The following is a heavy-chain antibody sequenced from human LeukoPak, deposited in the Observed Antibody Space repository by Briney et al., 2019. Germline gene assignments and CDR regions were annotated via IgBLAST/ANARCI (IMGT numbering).Heavy chain of an antibody. V-gene: IGHV4-59*01. Sequence: PSETLSLTCTVSGGSISSYYWSWIRQPPGKGLEWIGYIYYSGSTNYNPSLKSRVTISVDTSKNQFSLKLSSVTAADTAVYYCARCAYGSGSYYKVYYYMDVWGKGTTVTISS. CDR3: ARCAYGSGSYYKVYYYMDV. CDR1: GGSISSYY. D-gene: IGHD3-10*01. CDR2: IYYSGST. J-gene: IGHJ6*03.